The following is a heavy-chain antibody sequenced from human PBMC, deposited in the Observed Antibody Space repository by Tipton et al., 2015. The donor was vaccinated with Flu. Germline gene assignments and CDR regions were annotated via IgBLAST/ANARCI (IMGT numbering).Heavy chain of an antibody. CDR2: MRASGVT. V-gene: IGHV4-4*07. CDR3: ARDPYNASGSLCDGGDYFDF. Sequence: LRLSCTVSGGSISSYYWSWIRQPAGKGLEWIGRMRASGVTNYNPSLKSRVSMSVDTSMDQFSLKRTSVTAADTALYYCARDPYNASGSLCDGGDYFDFGGRGTLVSVSS. D-gene: IGHD3-10*01. J-gene: IGHJ4*02. CDR1: GGSISSYY.